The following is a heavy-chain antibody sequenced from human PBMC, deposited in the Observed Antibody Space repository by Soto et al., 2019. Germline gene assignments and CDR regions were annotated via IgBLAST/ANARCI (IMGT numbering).Heavy chain of an antibody. D-gene: IGHD1-26*01. CDR2: INPNSGDT. V-gene: IGHV1-2*02. J-gene: IGHJ6*02. Sequence: VASVKVSCKASGYTFTGYYVHWVRQAPGQGLEWMGWINPNSGDTYLAQRFQGRVTMNRDTSIGTAYMELRGLTSDDTAEYYCAKGGAIVAAGTRVYLYDAMDVWGQGTTVPVSS. CDR3: AKGGAIVAAGTRVYLYDAMDV. CDR1: GYTFTGYY.